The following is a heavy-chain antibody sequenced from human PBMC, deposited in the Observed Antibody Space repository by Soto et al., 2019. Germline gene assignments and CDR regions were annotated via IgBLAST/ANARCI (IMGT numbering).Heavy chain of an antibody. J-gene: IGHJ6*02. CDR1: GYTFTGYY. CDR2: INPNSGGT. V-gene: IGHV1-2*02. Sequence: ASVKVSCKASGYTFTGYYMHWVRQAPGQGLEWMGWINPNSGGTNYAQKFQRRVTMTRDTSISTAYMELSRLRSDDTAVYYCASNPYSSSWYSLGGLRYYGMDVWGQGTTVTVSS. D-gene: IGHD6-13*01. CDR3: ASNPYSSSWYSLGGLRYYGMDV.